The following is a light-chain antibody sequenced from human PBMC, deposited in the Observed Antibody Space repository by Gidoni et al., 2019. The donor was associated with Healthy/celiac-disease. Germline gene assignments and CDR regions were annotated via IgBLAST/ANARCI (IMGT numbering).Light chain of an antibody. CDR1: QSVSSY. V-gene: IGKV3-11*01. CDR2: DAS. J-gene: IGKJ4*01. CDR3: QQRSNWPPLT. Sequence: IVFPHSPATLSLSPGERATPSCRASQSVSSYLAWYQQKPGQAPRLLIYDASNRATGHPARFSGSGSGTDVTLIISSIEPEDFAVYYCQQRSNWPPLTFGGGTKVEIK.